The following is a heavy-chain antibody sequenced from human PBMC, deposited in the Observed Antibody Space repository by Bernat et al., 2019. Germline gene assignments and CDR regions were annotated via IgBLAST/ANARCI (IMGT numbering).Heavy chain of an antibody. CDR1: GFTFSSYG. D-gene: IGHD4-11*01. CDR3: ATPVATVNGPAFDI. Sequence: VQLVESGGGVVQPGRSLRLSCAASGFTFSSYGMHWVRQAPGKGLEWVSAISGSGGSTYYADSVKGRFTISSENSKNTLYLQMNSLSAEDTAVYYCATPVATVNGPAFDIWGQGTMVTVSS. CDR2: ISGSGGST. V-gene: IGHV3-23*04. J-gene: IGHJ3*02.